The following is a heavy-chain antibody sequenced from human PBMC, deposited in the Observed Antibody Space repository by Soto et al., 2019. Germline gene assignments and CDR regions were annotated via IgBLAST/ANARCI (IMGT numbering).Heavy chain of an antibody. Sequence: QVQLQESGPGLLRPSETLSLTCTVSGVSIDNFFWSWIRQIPGKGLEWIGYVFQGGTTAVMSEGAPTSYNPSLESRATISLDLPKNQFSLKLTSVTAADTAVYYCARDRGGITVSSKPLGEWFDPWGQGTLVTVSS. CDR2: VFQGGTTAVMSEGAPT. D-gene: IGHD6-19*01. V-gene: IGHV4-59*01. J-gene: IGHJ5*02. CDR1: GVSIDNFF. CDR3: ARDRGGITVSSKPLGEWFDP.